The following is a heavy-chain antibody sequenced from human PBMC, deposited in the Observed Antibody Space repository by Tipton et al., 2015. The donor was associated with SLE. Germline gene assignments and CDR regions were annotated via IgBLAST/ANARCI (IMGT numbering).Heavy chain of an antibody. CDR2: ISYSGDT. V-gene: IGHV4-61*10. CDR3: ARIEDFWSGRIDY. J-gene: IGHJ4*02. Sequence: TLSLTCSVSGGSITSGTYYWSWIRQPAGKGLEWIGCISYSGDTNYNPSLMSRVTIPRDTSKNQFSLKLSFVTAADTAFYYCARIEDFWSGRIDYWGQGTLITVSS. CDR1: GGSITSGTYY. D-gene: IGHD3-3*01.